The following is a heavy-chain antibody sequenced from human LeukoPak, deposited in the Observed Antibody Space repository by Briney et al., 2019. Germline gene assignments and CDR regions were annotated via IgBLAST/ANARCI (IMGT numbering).Heavy chain of an antibody. Sequence: GGSLRLSCAASGFTFSSYWMSWVRQAPGKGLEWVANIKQDGGEKYYVDSVKGRFTISRDNAKNSLYLQMNSLRAEDTAVYYCARGRRGAIAAAGIFDYWGQGTLVTVSS. V-gene: IGHV3-7*01. CDR1: GFTFSSYW. CDR2: IKQDGGEK. D-gene: IGHD6-13*01. CDR3: ARGRRGAIAAAGIFDY. J-gene: IGHJ4*02.